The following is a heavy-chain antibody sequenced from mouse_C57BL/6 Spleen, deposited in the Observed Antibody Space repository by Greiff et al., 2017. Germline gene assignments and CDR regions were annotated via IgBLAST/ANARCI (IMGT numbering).Heavy chain of an antibody. J-gene: IGHJ2*01. Sequence: VQLQQSGPELVKPGASVKISCKASGYAFSSSWMNWVKQRPGKGLEWIGRIYPGDGDTNYNGKFKGKATLTADKSSSTAYMQLSSLTSEDSAVXFCARANWDGGYFDYWGQGTTLTVSS. CDR1: GYAFSSSW. CDR2: IYPGDGDT. V-gene: IGHV1-82*01. D-gene: IGHD4-1*01. CDR3: ARANWDGGYFDY.